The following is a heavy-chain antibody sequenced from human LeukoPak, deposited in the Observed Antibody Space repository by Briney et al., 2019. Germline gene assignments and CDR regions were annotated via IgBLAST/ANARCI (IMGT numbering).Heavy chain of an antibody. D-gene: IGHD6-19*01. CDR2: IDHSGNT. J-gene: IGHJ4*02. Sequence: SETLSLTCTVSGGSINSNYWSWIRQPPGEGLEWIAYIDHSGNTNYNPSLKSRVTISRDMSKNQFSLKLTSVTAADTAMYYCARVGSWYYFDYWGQGILVTVSP. V-gene: IGHV4-59*01. CDR3: ARVGSWYYFDY. CDR1: GGSINSNY.